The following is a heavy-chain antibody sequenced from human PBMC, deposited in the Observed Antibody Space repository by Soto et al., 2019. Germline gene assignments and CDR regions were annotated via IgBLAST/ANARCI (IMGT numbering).Heavy chain of an antibody. J-gene: IGHJ5*02. CDR2: LSASATQT. CDR3: AKPITAGGSNS. V-gene: IGHV3-23*01. CDR1: GFNFNIYA. Sequence: EARILESGGGLAQPGGSLEISCTASGFNFNIYAMSRVLQAPGKGLEWVSGLSASATQTYYAESVKGRFAISRDNPKSTLYLQLDSLTPEDTARYYCAKPITAGGSNSWGPGTLVAVSS. D-gene: IGHD3-10*01.